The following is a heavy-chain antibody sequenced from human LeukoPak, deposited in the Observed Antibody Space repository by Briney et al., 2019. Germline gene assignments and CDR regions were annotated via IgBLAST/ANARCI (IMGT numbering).Heavy chain of an antibody. CDR3: ARDEEQWLARDY. D-gene: IGHD6-19*01. CDR2: INHSGST. J-gene: IGHJ4*02. V-gene: IGHV4-34*01. CDR1: GGSFSGYY. Sequence: SETLSLTCAVYGGSFSGYYWSWIRQPPGKGLEWIGEINHSGSTNYNPSLKSRVTISVDTSKNQFSLKLSSVTAADTAVYYCARDEEQWLARDYWGQGTLVTVSS.